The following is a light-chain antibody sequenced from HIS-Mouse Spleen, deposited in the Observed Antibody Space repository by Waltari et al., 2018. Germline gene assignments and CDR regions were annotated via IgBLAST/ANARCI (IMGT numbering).Light chain of an antibody. CDR3: SSYTSSSTSYV. CDR1: SSDVGGYNY. CDR2: DVS. Sequence: QSALTQPASVSGSPGQSITISCTGTSSDVGGYNYVSWYQQHPGNAPKLMIYDVSNRPSGGSNRFSGSKSGNTASLTISGLQAEDEADYYCSSYTSSSTSYVFGTGTKVTVL. J-gene: IGLJ1*01. V-gene: IGLV2-14*03.